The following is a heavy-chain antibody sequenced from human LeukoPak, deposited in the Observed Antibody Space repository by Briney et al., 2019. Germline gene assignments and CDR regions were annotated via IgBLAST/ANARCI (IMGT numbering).Heavy chain of an antibody. D-gene: IGHD3-22*01. CDR2: IIPIFGTA. CDR1: GYTFINYG. V-gene: IGHV1-69*13. J-gene: IGHJ4*02. Sequence: GASVKVSCKASGYTFINYGFTWVRQAPGQGLEWMGGIIPIFGTANYAQKFQGRVTITADESTSTAYMELSSLRSEDTAVYYCAREIGDSSGYYGHYWGQGTLVTVSS. CDR3: AREIGDSSGYYGHY.